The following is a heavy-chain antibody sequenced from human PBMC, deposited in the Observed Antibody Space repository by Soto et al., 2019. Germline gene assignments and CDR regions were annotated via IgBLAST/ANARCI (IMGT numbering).Heavy chain of an antibody. J-gene: IGHJ6*02. Sequence: QEQLVQSGAEVKKPGSSVKVSCKASGGTFSSYAISWVRQAPGQGLEWMGGIIPIFGTANYAQKFQGRVTITADESTSTAYMELSSLRSEDTAVYYCARDLPPPAYCGGDCLYYYYGMDVWGQGTTVTVSS. CDR3: ARDLPPPAYCGGDCLYYYYGMDV. CDR1: GGTFSSYA. D-gene: IGHD2-21*02. CDR2: IIPIFGTA. V-gene: IGHV1-69*01.